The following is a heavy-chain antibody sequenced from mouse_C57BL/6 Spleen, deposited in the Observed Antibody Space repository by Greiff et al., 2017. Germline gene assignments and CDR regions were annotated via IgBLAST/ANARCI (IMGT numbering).Heavy chain of an antibody. D-gene: IGHD1-1*02. CDR1: GYTFTEYT. V-gene: IGHV1-62-2*01. Sequence: VQRVESGAELVKPGASVKLSCKASGYTFTEYTIHWVKQRSGQGLEWIGWFYPGSGSIKYNEKFKDKATLTADKSSSTVYMELSRLTSEDSAVYFCARNEDKSDYDYFDYWGKGTTLTVSS. J-gene: IGHJ2*01. CDR2: FYPGSGSI. CDR3: ARNEDKSDYDYFDY.